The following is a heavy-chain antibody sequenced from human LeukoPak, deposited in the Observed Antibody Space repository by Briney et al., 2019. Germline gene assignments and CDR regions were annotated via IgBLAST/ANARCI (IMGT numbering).Heavy chain of an antibody. D-gene: IGHD6-25*01. J-gene: IGHJ6*03. CDR1: GGSFSDYY. V-gene: IGHV4-34*01. CDR3: ARDANGSDLHYYHMDV. Sequence: PSETLSLTCAVYGGSFSDYYWSWIRQPPGKGLEWIGEINHTGNTNYNPSLNSRVSISLDTSKNQFSLRLTSVTAADTAVYFCARDANGSDLHYYHMDVWGKGTTVTVSS. CDR2: INHTGNT.